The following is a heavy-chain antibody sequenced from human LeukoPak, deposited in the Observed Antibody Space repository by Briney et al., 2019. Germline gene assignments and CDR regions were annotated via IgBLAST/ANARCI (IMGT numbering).Heavy chain of an antibody. J-gene: IGHJ4*02. CDR2: INHSGST. Sequence: SETLSLTCAVYGGSFSGYYWSWIRQPPGKGLEWIGEINHSGSTNYNPSLKSRVTISADTSKNQFSLKLSSVTAADTAVYYCARGGLRLFDYWGQGTLVTVSS. V-gene: IGHV4-34*01. CDR3: ARGGLRLFDY. CDR1: GGSFSGYY. D-gene: IGHD5-12*01.